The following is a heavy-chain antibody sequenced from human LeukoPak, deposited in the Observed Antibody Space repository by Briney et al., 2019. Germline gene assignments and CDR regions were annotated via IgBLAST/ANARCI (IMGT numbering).Heavy chain of an antibody. D-gene: IGHD3-3*01. CDR3: ARGRNFWSGYLVGPFDY. J-gene: IGHJ4*02. CDR1: GGSFSGYY. CDR2: INHSGST. V-gene: IGHV4-34*01. Sequence: SETLSLTCAVYGGSFSGYYWSWIRQPPGKGLEWIGEINHSGSTNYNPSLKSRVTISVDTSKNQFSLKLSSVTAADTAVYYCARGRNFWSGYLVGPFDYWGQGTLVTVSS.